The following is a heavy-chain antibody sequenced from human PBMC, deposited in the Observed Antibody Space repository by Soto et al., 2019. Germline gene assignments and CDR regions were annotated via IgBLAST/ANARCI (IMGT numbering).Heavy chain of an antibody. V-gene: IGHV1-3*01. Sequence: QVQLVQSGAEVKRPGASVKLSCKASGYTFSTYAIHWVRQAPGQRLEWMGWLNAGNGETKSSQKIQGSVTITRDTCASTVYMEVSDLRSEDTAVYYCARVLIGRVRRPPGYWGQGSLVSVSS. D-gene: IGHD3-9*01. CDR2: LNAGNGET. CDR1: GYTFSTYA. J-gene: IGHJ4*02. CDR3: ARVLIGRVRRPPGY.